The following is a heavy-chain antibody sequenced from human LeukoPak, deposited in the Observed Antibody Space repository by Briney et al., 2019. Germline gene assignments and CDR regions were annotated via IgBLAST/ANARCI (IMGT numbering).Heavy chain of an antibody. V-gene: IGHV1-69*06. Sequence: ASVKVSCKASGGTFSSYAISWVRQAPGQGLEWMGRIIPIFGTANYAQKFQGRVTITADKSTSTAYMEPSSLRSEDTAVYYCARSYSNYDYYYYYMDVWGKGTTVTVSS. CDR2: IIPIFGTA. J-gene: IGHJ6*03. CDR1: GGTFSSYA. D-gene: IGHD4-11*01. CDR3: ARSYSNYDYYYYYMDV.